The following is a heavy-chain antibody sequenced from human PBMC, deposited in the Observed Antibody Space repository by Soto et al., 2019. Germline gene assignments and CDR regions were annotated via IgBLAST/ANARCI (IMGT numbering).Heavy chain of an antibody. D-gene: IGHD5-18*01. J-gene: IGHJ4*02. CDR2: INPNSGGT. Sequence: ASVKVSCKASGYTFTGYYMHWVRQAPGQGLEWMGWINPNSGGTNYAQKFQGWVTMTRDTSTSTAYMELSSLRSDDTAVYYCARDPKDTAMDYWGQGTLVTVSS. CDR3: ARDPKDTAMDY. CDR1: GYTFTGYY. V-gene: IGHV1-2*04.